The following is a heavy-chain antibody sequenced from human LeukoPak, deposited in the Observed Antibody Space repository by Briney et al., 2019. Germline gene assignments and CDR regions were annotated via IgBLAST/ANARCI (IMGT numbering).Heavy chain of an antibody. D-gene: IGHD3-22*01. J-gene: IGHJ3*02. Sequence: ASVKVSCKASGYTFTGYYMHWGRQAPGQGLEWMGWINPNSGGTNYAQKFQGRVTMTRDTSISTAYMELSRLRSDDTAVYYCARAMIVVVLEAFDIWGQGTMVTVSS. V-gene: IGHV1-2*02. CDR3: ARAMIVVVLEAFDI. CDR1: GYTFTGYY. CDR2: INPNSGGT.